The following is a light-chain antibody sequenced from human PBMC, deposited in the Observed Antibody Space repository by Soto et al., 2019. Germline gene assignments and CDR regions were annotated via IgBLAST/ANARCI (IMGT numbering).Light chain of an antibody. Sequence: EIVLTQSPGSLYLSPGERATLSCRASQSVSSSYLAWYQQKPGQAPRLLIYDASNRATGIPARFSGSGSGAEFTLTINSLQSEDFAVYYCQPDNNWPLTFGGGTKVDIK. CDR3: QPDNNWPLT. CDR1: QSVSSSY. CDR2: DAS. V-gene: IGKV3D-20*02. J-gene: IGKJ4*01.